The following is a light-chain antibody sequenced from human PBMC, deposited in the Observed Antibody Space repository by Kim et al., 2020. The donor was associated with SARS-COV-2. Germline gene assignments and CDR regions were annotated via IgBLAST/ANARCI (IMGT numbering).Light chain of an antibody. J-gene: IGLJ2*01. CDR2: SND. CDR3: SAWDDSLNGVI. Sequence: GQRVTISCSGSTSNIGTNAVNGYQQLPGTAPKLFIYSNDHRPSGVPDRFSGSKSGNSASLAISGLQSEDEADYYCSAWDDSLNGVIFGGGTQLTVL. V-gene: IGLV1-44*01. CDR1: TSNIGTNA.